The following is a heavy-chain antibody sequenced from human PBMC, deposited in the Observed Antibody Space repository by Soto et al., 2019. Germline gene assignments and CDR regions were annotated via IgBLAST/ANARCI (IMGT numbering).Heavy chain of an antibody. D-gene: IGHD6-6*01. J-gene: IGHJ4*02. CDR3: ARGEARPRSSAPIYSFHS. Sequence: ASVKVSCKASGYTFTSYAMHWVRQAPGQRLEWMGWINAGNGNTKYSQKFQGRVTITRDTSASTAYMELSSLRSEDTAVYYCARGEARPRSSAPIYSFHSWGQATLITSPQ. V-gene: IGHV1-3*01. CDR2: INAGNGNT. CDR1: GYTFTSYA.